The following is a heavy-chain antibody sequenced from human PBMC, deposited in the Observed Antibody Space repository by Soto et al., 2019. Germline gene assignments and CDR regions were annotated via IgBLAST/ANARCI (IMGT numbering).Heavy chain of an antibody. V-gene: IGHV2-5*02. CDR1: GFSLTTSGVG. J-gene: IGHJ4*02. D-gene: IGHD3-3*01. CDR2: IYWDDDK. CDR3: AHRVLRTVFGLVTTTAIYFVF. Sequence: QITLNESGPTQVKPRQTLTLTCTFSGFSLTTSGVGVGWIRQSPGKAPEWLALIYWDDDKRYSSSLKSRLTITKDTSKNQVVLTMADLDPADTATYYCAHRVLRTVFGLVTTTAIYFVFWGQGTPVAVSS.